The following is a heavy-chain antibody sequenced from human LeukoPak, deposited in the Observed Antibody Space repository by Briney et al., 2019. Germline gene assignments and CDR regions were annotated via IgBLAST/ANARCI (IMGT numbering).Heavy chain of an antibody. J-gene: IGHJ4*02. D-gene: IGHD3-22*01. CDR1: TGTFTTYA. CDR2: IIPLFGTP. CDR3: ARVSNYYDRSGYLDY. Sequence: VASVKVSCKASTGTFTTYAITWVRQAPGLGLEWMGGIIPLFGTPNYAQMFQGRVTITADKSTSTAYMEVSSLRSRDTAMYYCARVSNYYDRSGYLDYWGQGTLVTVSS. V-gene: IGHV1-69*06.